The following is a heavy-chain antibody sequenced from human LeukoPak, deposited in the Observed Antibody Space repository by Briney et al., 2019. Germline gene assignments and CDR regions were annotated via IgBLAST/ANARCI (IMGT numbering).Heavy chain of an antibody. D-gene: IGHD3-3*01. V-gene: IGHV4-34*01. CDR1: GESFSGYY. CDR2: INHSGST. CDR3: ARLLPAPEGLCFDY. Sequence: SETLSLTCAVYGESFSGYYWSWIRQPPGKGLEWIGEINHSGSTNYNPSLKSRVTISVDTSKNQFSLKLSSVTAADTAVYYCARLLPAPEGLCFDYWGQGTLVTVSS. J-gene: IGHJ4*02.